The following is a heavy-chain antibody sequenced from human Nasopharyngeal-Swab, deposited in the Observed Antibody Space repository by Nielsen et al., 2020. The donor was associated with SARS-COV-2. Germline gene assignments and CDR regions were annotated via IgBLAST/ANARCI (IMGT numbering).Heavy chain of an antibody. CDR2: INPSGGST. CDR1: GYTFTSYY. V-gene: IGHV1-46*01. D-gene: IGHD1-26*01. J-gene: IGHJ3*02. Sequence: ASVKVSCKASGYTFTSYYMHWVRQAPGQGLEWMGIINPSGGSTSYAQKFQGRVTMTRDTSTNTVYMELSSLRSEDTAVYYCARDGSSGGATSAFDIWGQGTMVTVSS. CDR3: ARDGSSGGATSAFDI.